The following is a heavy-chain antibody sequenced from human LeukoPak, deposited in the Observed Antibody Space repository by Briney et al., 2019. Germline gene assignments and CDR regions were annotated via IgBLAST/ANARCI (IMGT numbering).Heavy chain of an antibody. CDR2: INSDGSST. V-gene: IGHV3-74*01. Sequence: GGSLRLSCAASGFTFSYSWMNWVRHAPGKGLVWVSRINSDGSSTTYADSVKGRFTISRDNAKNTLYLQMNSLRVEDTAVYYCARGFRGGVDVWGQGTTVTVSS. CDR3: ARGFRGGVDV. J-gene: IGHJ6*02. CDR1: GFTFSYSW.